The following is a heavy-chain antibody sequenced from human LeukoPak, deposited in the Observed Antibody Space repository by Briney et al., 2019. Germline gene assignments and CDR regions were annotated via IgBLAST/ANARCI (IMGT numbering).Heavy chain of an antibody. D-gene: IGHD2-21*02. CDR1: GFTFSSYA. V-gene: IGHV3-23*01. J-gene: IGHJ4*02. Sequence: GGSLRLSCAASGFTFSSYAMTWVRQAPGKGLEWVSGITGSGSSTYYADSVKGRFTISRDNSKNTLYVQMNSLRAEDTAVYFCAKPPRVVVVTAFDSWGQGTLVTVSS. CDR2: ITGSGSST. CDR3: AKPPRVVVVTAFDS.